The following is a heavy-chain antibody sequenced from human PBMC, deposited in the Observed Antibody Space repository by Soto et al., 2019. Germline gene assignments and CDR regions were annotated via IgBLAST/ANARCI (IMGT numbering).Heavy chain of an antibody. CDR1: GFTFDDYA. CDR2: ISWNSGSI. J-gene: IGHJ4*02. V-gene: IGHV3-9*01. Sequence: SLRLSCAASGFTFDDYAMHWVRQAPGKGLEWVSGISWNSGSIGYADSVKGRFTISRDNAKNSLYLQMNSLRAEDTALYYCAKDSSGWIDYWGQGTLVTVSS. D-gene: IGHD6-19*01. CDR3: AKDSSGWIDY.